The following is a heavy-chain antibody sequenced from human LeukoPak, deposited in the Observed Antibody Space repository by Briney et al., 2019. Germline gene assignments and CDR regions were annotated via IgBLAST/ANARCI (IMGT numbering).Heavy chain of an antibody. CDR1: GGSITNYY. V-gene: IGHV4-59*01. D-gene: IGHD6-19*01. CDR2: IYYSRST. Sequence: SSETLSLTCTASGGSITNYYCSWIRQPPGKRLERIWYIYYSRSTTYTPSLKSRVTISVHTSKNQFSLKLTSVTAADTAGCYCARCAVMDDDYLDHWGQGTLVTVSS. J-gene: IGHJ4*02. CDR3: ARCAVMDDDYLDH.